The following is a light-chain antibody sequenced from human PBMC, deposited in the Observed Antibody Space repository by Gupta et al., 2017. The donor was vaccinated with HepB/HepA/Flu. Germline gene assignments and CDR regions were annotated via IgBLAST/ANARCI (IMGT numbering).Light chain of an antibody. J-gene: IGLJ1*01. CDR3: CSYAVGFTYV. CDR1: SSDVGTYNY. Sequence: SPLSPPLSVSGSPAHSVTISCTGTSSDVGTYNYVSWYQQYPGKAPKLIIYDVSKRPAGVPDRFSASKSGNTASLTISGLQVEDEASYFCCSYAVGFTYVFGTGTEVTVL. CDR2: DVS. V-gene: IGLV2-11*01.